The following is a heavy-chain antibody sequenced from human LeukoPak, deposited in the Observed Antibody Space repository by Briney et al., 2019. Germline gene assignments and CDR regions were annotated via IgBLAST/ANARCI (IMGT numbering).Heavy chain of an antibody. CDR3: AKDAQRGFDYSNSLEY. Sequence: GGSLRLSCAASGFTFSAYGMHWVRRAPGKGLEWVAFIWFDGSNKYYADSVKGRFTISRDNSKNTVYLQMNSLRAEDTAVYYCAKDAQRGFDYSNSLEYWGQGDLVTVSS. J-gene: IGHJ4*02. CDR1: GFTFSAYG. D-gene: IGHD4-11*01. CDR2: IWFDGSNK. V-gene: IGHV3-30*02.